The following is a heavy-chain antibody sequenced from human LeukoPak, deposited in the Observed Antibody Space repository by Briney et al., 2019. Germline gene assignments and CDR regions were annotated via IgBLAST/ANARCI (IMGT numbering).Heavy chain of an antibody. CDR2: ISSSSSYI. V-gene: IGHV3-21*01. CDR3: ARSCEAMVTRGWFDP. CDR1: GFTFSSYS. J-gene: IGHJ5*02. Sequence: GGSLRLSCAASGFTFSSYSMNWVRQAPGKGLEGVSSISSSSSYIYYADSVKGRFTISRDNAKNSLYLQMNSLRAEDTAVYYCARSCEAMVTRGWFDPWGQGTLVTVSS. D-gene: IGHD5-18*01.